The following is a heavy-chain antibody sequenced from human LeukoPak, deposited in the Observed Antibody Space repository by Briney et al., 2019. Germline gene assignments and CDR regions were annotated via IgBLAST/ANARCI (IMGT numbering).Heavy chain of an antibody. CDR1: GGSISSSSYY. D-gene: IGHD3-22*01. CDR2: IYHSGST. Sequence: SETLSLTYTVSGGSISSSSYYWGWIRQPPGKGLEWIGSIYHSGSTYYNPSLKSRVTISVDTSKNQFSLKLSSVTAADTAVYYCARMILQVLYDSSGYYWFDPWGQGTLVTVSS. CDR3: ARMILQVLYDSSGYYWFDP. V-gene: IGHV4-39*07. J-gene: IGHJ5*02.